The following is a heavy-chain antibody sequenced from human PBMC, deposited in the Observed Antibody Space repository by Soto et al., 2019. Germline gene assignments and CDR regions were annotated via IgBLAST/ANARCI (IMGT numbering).Heavy chain of an antibody. D-gene: IGHD6-13*01. Sequence: PGESLKISCKGSGYSFTNYWIGWVRQMPGKGLEWMGIIYPGDSDTRYSPSFQGQVTISADKSISIVYLQWSSLKASDTAMYYCARHRTGYTSTWRDYYYDMDVWGQGTTVTVSS. CDR1: GYSFTNYW. CDR3: ARHRTGYTSTWRDYYYDMDV. CDR2: IYPGDSDT. V-gene: IGHV5-51*01. J-gene: IGHJ6*02.